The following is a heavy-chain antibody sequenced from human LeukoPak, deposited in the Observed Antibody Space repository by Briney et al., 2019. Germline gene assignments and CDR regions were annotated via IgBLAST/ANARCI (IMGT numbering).Heavy chain of an antibody. CDR1: GFSFSSHG. D-gene: IGHD2-8*01. Sequence: PGGSLRPSCAASGFSFSSHGMHWVRPAPGKGLEWVAVIGSDGSRDSYADSVRGRLTISRDNSKNMLFLQVNSLRVEDTAVYFCARDDTLPDNGLDAWGQGTMVTVSS. CDR3: ARDDTLPDNGLDA. J-gene: IGHJ3*01. V-gene: IGHV3-33*01. CDR2: IGSDGSRD.